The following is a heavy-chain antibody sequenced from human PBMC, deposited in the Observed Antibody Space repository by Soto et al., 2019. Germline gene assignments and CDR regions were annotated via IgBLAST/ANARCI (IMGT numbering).Heavy chain of an antibody. D-gene: IGHD6-13*01. CDR1: GYTFTGYY. CDR3: AREAAVKYGMDV. CDR2: INPNSGGT. Sequence: ASVKVSCKASGYTFTGYYMHWVRQAPGQGLEWMGWINPNSGGTNYAQKFQGWVTMTRDTSISTAYMELSRLRSDDTAVYYCAREAAVKYGMDVWGQGTTVTVSS. J-gene: IGHJ6*02. V-gene: IGHV1-2*04.